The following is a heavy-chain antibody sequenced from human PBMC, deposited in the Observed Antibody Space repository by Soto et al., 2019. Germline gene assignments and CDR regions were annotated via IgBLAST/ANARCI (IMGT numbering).Heavy chain of an antibody. CDR1: GGSISSGGYY. CDR2: IYYSGST. J-gene: IGHJ6*02. CDR3: VRAQTIYSGSGSDGYGMDV. V-gene: IGHV4-31*03. D-gene: IGHD3-10*01. Sequence: SETLSLTCTVSGGSISSGGYYWSWIRQHPGKGLEWIGYIYYSGSTYYNPSLKSRVTISVDKSKNQFSLELSSVTAADTAVYYCVRAQTIYSGSGSDGYGMDVWGQGTTVTVSS.